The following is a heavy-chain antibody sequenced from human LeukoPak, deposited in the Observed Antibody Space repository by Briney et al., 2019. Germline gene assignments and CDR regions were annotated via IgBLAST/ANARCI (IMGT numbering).Heavy chain of an antibody. V-gene: IGHV4-34*01. J-gene: IGHJ5*02. CDR3: ARWGYGSGDSRGFDP. D-gene: IGHD3-10*01. Sequence: SETLSLTCAVYGGSFSGYYWSWIRQPPGKGLEWIGEINRSGSTNYNPSLKSRVTMSIDTYKNQFSLKLSSVTAADTAVYYCARWGYGSGDSRGFDPWGQGTLVTVSS. CDR1: GGSFSGYY. CDR2: INRSGST.